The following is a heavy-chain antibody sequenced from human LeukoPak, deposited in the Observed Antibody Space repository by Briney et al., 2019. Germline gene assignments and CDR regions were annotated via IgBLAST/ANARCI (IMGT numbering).Heavy chain of an antibody. CDR3: ARDQNYYDSSGYYYLIAFDI. V-gene: IGHV3-23*01. J-gene: IGHJ3*02. CDR1: GFTFSSYA. D-gene: IGHD3-22*01. CDR2: ISGSGGST. Sequence: GGSLRLSCAASGFTFSSYAMSWVRQAPGKGLEWVSAISGSGGSTYYADSVKGRFTISRDNAKNSLYLQMNSLRAEDTAVYYCARDQNYYDSSGYYYLIAFDIWGQGTMVTVSS.